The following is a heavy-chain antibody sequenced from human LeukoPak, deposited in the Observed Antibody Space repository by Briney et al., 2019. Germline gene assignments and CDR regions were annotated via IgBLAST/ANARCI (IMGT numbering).Heavy chain of an antibody. J-gene: IGHJ4*02. Sequence: GGSLRLSCAASGFTFSTFGMHWVRQAPGKGLEWVAIIWSGGRHQYYADPVEGRFTISIDTSENTLYLQMNSLRPEDTAVYYCAKDLGAGDNPLPVNWGQGTLVAVSS. V-gene: IGHV3-30*02. CDR2: IWSGGRHQ. CDR1: GFTFSTFG. CDR3: AKDLGAGDNPLPVN. D-gene: IGHD5-24*01.